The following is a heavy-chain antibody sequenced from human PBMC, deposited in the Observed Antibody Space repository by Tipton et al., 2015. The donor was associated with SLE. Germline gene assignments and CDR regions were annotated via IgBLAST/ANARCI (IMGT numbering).Heavy chain of an antibody. CDR2: IYYSGST. CDR3: ARGIIAAAFLYYFDY. CDR1: GGSVSSGSYY. J-gene: IGHJ4*02. D-gene: IGHD6-13*01. Sequence: TLSLTCTVSGGSVSSGSYYWSWIRQPPGKGLEWIGYIYYSGSTNYNPSLKSRVTISVNTSKNQFSLKLSSVTAADTAVYYCARGIIAAAFLYYFDYWGQGTLVTVSS. V-gene: IGHV4-61*01.